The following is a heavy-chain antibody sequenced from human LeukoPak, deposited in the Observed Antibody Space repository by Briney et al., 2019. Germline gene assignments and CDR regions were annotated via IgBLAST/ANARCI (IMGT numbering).Heavy chain of an antibody. J-gene: IGHJ4*02. V-gene: IGHV1-46*03. CDR2: SNPSGAST. Sequence: ASVKVSCKASGYTFPSYSIHWVRQAPGQGLEWMGVSNPSGASTTYAQKFQGRVTMTRDTSTSTVYIELSSLRSEDTAVYYCAQRPYGDYILYWGQGTLVTVSS. CDR3: AQRPYGDYILY. CDR1: GYTFPSYS. D-gene: IGHD4-17*01.